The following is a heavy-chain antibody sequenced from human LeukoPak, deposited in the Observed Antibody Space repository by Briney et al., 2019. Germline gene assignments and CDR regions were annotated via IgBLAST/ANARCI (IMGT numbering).Heavy chain of an antibody. CDR3: AGNLLWFGENAFDI. V-gene: IGHV4-34*01. J-gene: IGHJ3*02. CDR1: GWSFSGYY. D-gene: IGHD3-10*01. CDR2: INHSGST. Sequence: SETLSLTCAVYGWSFSGYYWSWLRQPPGKGLEWIGEINHSGSTNYNPSLKSRVTITVDTSKNQFSLELSSVTGADTAVYYCAGNLLWFGENAFDIWGQGTMVTVSS.